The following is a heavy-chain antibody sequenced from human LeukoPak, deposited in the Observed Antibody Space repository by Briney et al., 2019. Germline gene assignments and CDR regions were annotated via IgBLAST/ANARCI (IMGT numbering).Heavy chain of an antibody. CDR2: IIDNGDRT. Sequence: PGGSLRLSCAASGFTFSRFAMNSVRQAPGKRLEWVATIIDNGDRTYYADSVRGRFTLSRDNSNNTLSLQMNSLRAEDTATYYCSKGITLVRGFTDFDYWGQGTLVTVSS. J-gene: IGHJ4*02. V-gene: IGHV3-23*01. CDR1: GFTFSRFA. CDR3: SKGITLVRGFTDFDY. D-gene: IGHD3-10*01.